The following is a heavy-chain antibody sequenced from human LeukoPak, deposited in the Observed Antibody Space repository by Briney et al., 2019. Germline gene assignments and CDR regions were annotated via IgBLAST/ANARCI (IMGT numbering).Heavy chain of an antibody. J-gene: IGHJ4*02. CDR1: GGTFSSYA. Sequence: SVKVSCKASGGTFSSYAISWVRQAPGQGLEWMGRIIPILGIANYAQKFQGRVTITADKSTSTAYMELRSLRSDDTAVYYCARDLLAGAPSSHWGQGTLVTVSS. CDR3: ARDLLAGAPSSH. D-gene: IGHD7-27*01. V-gene: IGHV1-69*04. CDR2: IIPILGIA.